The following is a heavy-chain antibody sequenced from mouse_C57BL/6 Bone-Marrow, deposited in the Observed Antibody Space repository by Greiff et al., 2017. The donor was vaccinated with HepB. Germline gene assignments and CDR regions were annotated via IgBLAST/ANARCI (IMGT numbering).Heavy chain of an antibody. CDR1: GYAFTNYL. J-gene: IGHJ2*01. CDR2: INPGSGGT. CDR3: ARPLSYYGSSY. V-gene: IGHV1-54*01. Sequence: QVQLQQSGAELVRPGTSVKVSCKASGYAFTNYLIEWVKQRPGQGLEWIGVINPGSGGTNYNEKFKGKATLTADKSSSTAYMQLSSLTSEDSAVYFCARPLSYYGSSYWGQGTTLTVTS. D-gene: IGHD1-1*01.